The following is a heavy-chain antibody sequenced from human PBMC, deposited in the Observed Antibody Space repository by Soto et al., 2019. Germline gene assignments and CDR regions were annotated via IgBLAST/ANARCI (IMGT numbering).Heavy chain of an antibody. CDR3: ARFSGSYYYAMDV. V-gene: IGHV4-34*01. Sequence: SGTLSLTFSINGAYFCGTSWRWIRQPPGKGLEWIGEINHSGVTNYKPSLKRRVTISVDTSKNQFSLQLKSVTAADTALYYCARFSGSYYYAMDVWGQGSTVT. CDR2: INHSGVT. J-gene: IGHJ6*02. CDR1: GAYFCGTS. D-gene: IGHD6-19*01.